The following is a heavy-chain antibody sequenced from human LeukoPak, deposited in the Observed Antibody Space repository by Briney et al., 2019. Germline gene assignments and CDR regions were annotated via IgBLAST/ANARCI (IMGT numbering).Heavy chain of an antibody. D-gene: IGHD6-13*01. CDR3: ARDLAAAAGLGTFDL. CDR2: IYYSGST. Sequence: SETLSLTCTVPGGPISSYYWSWIRQPPGKGLEWIGYIYYSGSTNYNPSLKSRVTISVDTSKNQFSLKLSSVTAADTAVYYCARDLAAAAGLGTFDLWGQGTMVSVSS. V-gene: IGHV4-59*01. J-gene: IGHJ3*01. CDR1: GGPISSYY.